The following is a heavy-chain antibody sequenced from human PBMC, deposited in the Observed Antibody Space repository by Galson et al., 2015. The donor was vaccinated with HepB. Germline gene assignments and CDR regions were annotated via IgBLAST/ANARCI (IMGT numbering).Heavy chain of an antibody. CDR1: GYTFTSYD. D-gene: IGHD3-3*01. CDR2: MNPNSGNT. V-gene: IGHV1-8*01. CDR3: ANSYYDFWSGYYRGRGHAFDI. J-gene: IGHJ3*02. Sequence: SVTVSCKASGYTFTSYDINWVRQATGQGLEWMGWMNPNSGNTGYAQKFQGRVTMTRNTSISTAYMELSSLRSEDTAVYYCANSYYDFWSGYYRGRGHAFDIWGQGTMVTVSS.